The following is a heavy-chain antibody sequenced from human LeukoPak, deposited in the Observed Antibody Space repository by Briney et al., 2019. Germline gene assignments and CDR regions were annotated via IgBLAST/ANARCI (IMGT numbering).Heavy chain of an antibody. CDR2: ISAYNGNT. CDR1: GYTFTSYG. J-gene: IGHJ4*02. D-gene: IGHD2-21*02. V-gene: IGHV1-18*01. Sequence: ASVKVSCKASGYTFTSYGISWVRQAPGQGLEWMGWISAYNGNTNYALKLQGRVTTTTDTSTSTAYMELRSLRSEDTAVYYCARGAVVVTAVHFDYWGQGTLVTVSS. CDR3: ARGAVVVTAVHFDY.